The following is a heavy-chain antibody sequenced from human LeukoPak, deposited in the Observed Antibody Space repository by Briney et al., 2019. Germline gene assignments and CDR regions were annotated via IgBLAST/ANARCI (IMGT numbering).Heavy chain of an antibody. J-gene: IGHJ4*02. V-gene: IGHV3-15*01. D-gene: IGHD2-21*02. CDR3: TTRVVTTNDY. CDR1: GFTFSNAW. CDR2: IKTTREGGTT. Sequence: GGSLRLXCAASGFTFSNAWMNWVRQAPGKGLESVGRIKTTREGGTTDCAAPMRGRFTISRDDSKNTLYLQMDSLKTEDTAVYYCTTRVVTTNDYWGQGTLVTVSS.